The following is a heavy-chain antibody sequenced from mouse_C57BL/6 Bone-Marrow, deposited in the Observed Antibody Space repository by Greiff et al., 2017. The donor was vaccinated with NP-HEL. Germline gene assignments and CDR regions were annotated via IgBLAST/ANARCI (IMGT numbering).Heavy chain of an antibody. J-gene: IGHJ4*01. CDR1: GFSFNTYA. V-gene: IGHV10-1*01. Sequence: EVKVEESGGGLVQPKGSLKLSCAASGFSFNTYAMNWVRQAPGKGLEWVARIRSKSNNYATYYADSVKDRFTISRDDSESMLYLQMNNLKTEDTAMYCCVAYGYDGDYYAMDDWGQGTSVTVSS. CDR3: VAYGYDGDYYAMDD. D-gene: IGHD2-2*01. CDR2: IRSKSNNYAT.